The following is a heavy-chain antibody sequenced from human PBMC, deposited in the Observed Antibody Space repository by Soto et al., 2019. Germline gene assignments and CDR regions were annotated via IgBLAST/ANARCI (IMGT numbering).Heavy chain of an antibody. D-gene: IGHD3-10*01. CDR1: GGSISSGGFS. J-gene: IGHJ5*02. CDR2: IYHAGST. V-gene: IGHV4-30-2*06. CDR3: ATATYFHGVKSYSAGFDT. Sequence: QLQLQESGSGLVKPSQTLSLTCAVSGGSISSGGFSWSWIRQSPGKGLEWIGYIYHAGSTFYNPSLKSRVTMPVDRSKNQFSLTLHAVTAADTTVYYCATATYFHGVKSYSAGFDTWAQGPVVTVSS.